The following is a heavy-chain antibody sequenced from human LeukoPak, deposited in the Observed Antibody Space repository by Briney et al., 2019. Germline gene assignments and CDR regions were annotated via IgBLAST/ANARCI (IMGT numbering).Heavy chain of an antibody. J-gene: IGHJ4*02. D-gene: IGHD3-10*01. CDR3: ARLSEMFRGPQVIYYFDF. CDR1: GWSFSGYY. Sequence: PSETLSLTCAVYGWSFSGYYWSWIRQPPGKGLEWIGEINHSGSTNYNLSLKSRVTISRDTSKNQFSLKLSSVTAADTAVYYCARLSEMFRGPQVIYYFDFWGQGTLVTVSS. CDR2: INHSGST. V-gene: IGHV4-34*01.